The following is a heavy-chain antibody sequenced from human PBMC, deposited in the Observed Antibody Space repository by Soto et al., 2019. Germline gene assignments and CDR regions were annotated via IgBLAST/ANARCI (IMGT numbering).Heavy chain of an antibody. J-gene: IGHJ4*02. CDR2: MSNDGSNK. V-gene: IGHV3-30*18. D-gene: IGHD6-6*01. CDR1: GFPFTSYG. CDR3: AKEGLSTAARQGVFDY. Sequence: QVQLVESGGGVVQPGRSLRLSCAASGFPFTSYGMHWVRQAPGKGLEGVAAMSNDGSNKYYVDSVKGRFTITRDNSKNTLYLQMNSLRAEDTAVYYCAKEGLSTAARQGVFDYWGQGTLVTVSS.